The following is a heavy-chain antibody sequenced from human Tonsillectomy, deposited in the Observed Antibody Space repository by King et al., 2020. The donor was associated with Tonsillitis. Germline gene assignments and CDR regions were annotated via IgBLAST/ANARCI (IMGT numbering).Heavy chain of an antibody. Sequence: VQLQQWGAGLLKPSETLSLTCAVYGGSFSGYYWSWIRQPPGKGLEWIGEINHSGSTNYNPSLKSRVTISVDTSKNQFSLKLSSVTAADTAVYYWARGQRSTGVVPAAIGAPSPFDYWGQGTLVTVSS. CDR1: GGSFSGYY. D-gene: IGHD2-2*02. J-gene: IGHJ4*02. CDR2: INHSGST. V-gene: IGHV4-34*01. CDR3: ARGQRSTGVVPAAIGAPSPFDY.